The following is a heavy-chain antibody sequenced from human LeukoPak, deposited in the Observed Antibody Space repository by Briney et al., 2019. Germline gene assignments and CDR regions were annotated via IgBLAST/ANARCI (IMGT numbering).Heavy chain of an antibody. Sequence: SETLSLTCAVYGGSFSGYYWSWIRQPPGKGLEWIGEINHSGSTNYNPSLKSRVTISVDTSKNQFSLKLSSVTAADTAVYYCARASSSGWYLRYWGQGTLVTVSS. CDR1: GGSFSGYY. V-gene: IGHV4-34*01. D-gene: IGHD6-19*01. CDR3: ARASSSGWYLRY. CDR2: INHSGST. J-gene: IGHJ4*02.